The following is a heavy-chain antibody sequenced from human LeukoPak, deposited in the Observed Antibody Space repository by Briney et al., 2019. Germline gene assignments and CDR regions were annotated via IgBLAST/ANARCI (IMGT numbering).Heavy chain of an antibody. CDR1: GGSISSYY. V-gene: IGHV4-59*01. CDR2: IYYSGST. Sequence: SETLSLTCTVSGGSISSYYWSWIRQPPGKGLEWIGYIYYSGSTNYNPSLKSRVTISVDTSKNQFSLKLSSVTAADTAVYYCARDRYYDSSGYYGNWFDPWGQRTLVTVSS. J-gene: IGHJ5*02. D-gene: IGHD3-22*01. CDR3: ARDRYYDSSGYYGNWFDP.